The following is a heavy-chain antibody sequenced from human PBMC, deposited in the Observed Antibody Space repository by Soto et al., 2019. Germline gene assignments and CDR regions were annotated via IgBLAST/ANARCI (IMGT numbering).Heavy chain of an antibody. CDR2: INPNSGGT. J-gene: IGHJ6*02. Sequence: ASVKVSCKASGYTFTGYYMHWVRQAPGQGLEWMGWINPNSGGTNYAQKFQGRVTITADESTSTAYMELSSLRSEDTAVYYCARVNYYVMKEYYYYYGMDVWGQGTTVTVSS. CDR3: ARVNYYVMKEYYYYYGMDV. CDR1: GYTFTGYY. V-gene: IGHV1-2*02. D-gene: IGHD3-22*01.